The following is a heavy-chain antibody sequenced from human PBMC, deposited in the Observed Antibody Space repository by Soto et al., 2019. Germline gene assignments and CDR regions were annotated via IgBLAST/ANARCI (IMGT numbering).Heavy chain of an antibody. J-gene: IGHJ4*02. CDR1: GYSITSGFY. CDR3: TRGAGAPWVRFDS. V-gene: IGHV4-38-2*01. CDR2: ISYSAKT. Sequence: PSETLSLTCVVSGYSITSGFYWVWVRQSPGKGLEWIGSISYSAKTFYNPSLASRLSIAVDTSMNQFPLRLTSVTAADTALYYCTRGAGAPWVRFDSWGQGTLVTVSS. D-gene: IGHD3-22*01.